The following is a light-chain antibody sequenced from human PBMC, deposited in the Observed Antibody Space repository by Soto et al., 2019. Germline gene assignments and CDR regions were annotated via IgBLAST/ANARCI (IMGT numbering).Light chain of an antibody. CDR2: EVS. V-gene: IGLV2-8*01. CDR1: SSDVGGYNY. J-gene: IGLJ2*01. CDR3: SSYAGSTHVV. Sequence: QSALTQPPSASGSPGQSVTISCTGTSSDVGGYNYVSWYQQHPGKAPKLMIYEVSKRPSGVPDRFSGSKSGNTASLTVSGLQAEDEADYYCSSYAGSTHVVFGVGTKLTVL.